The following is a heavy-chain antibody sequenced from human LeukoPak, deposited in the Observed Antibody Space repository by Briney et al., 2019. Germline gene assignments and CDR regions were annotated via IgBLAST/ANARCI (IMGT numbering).Heavy chain of an antibody. CDR2: IYTGGST. CDR3: ARGRGLIFED. J-gene: IGHJ4*02. CDR1: GFTVSSSF. Sequence: VGSLRLSCAASGFTVSSSFLSWVRQAPGKGLEWVSVIYTGGSTYYADSVKGRFTISRDNSKNTVYLQMNSLRAEDTAVYYCARGRGLIFEDWGQGTLVTVSS. V-gene: IGHV3-53*01. D-gene: IGHD3-22*01.